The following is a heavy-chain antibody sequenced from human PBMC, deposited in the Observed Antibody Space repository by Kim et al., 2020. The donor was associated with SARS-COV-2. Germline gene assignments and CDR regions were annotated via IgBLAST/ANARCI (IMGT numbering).Heavy chain of an antibody. V-gene: IGHV4-39*01. J-gene: IGHJ3*02. CDR3: ARRVDYAGAWAFDI. Sequence: DPSRKGRIAISVDTSKNQFSLKLSSVTAADTAVYYCARRVDYAGAWAFDIWGQGTMVTVSS. D-gene: IGHD2-2*01.